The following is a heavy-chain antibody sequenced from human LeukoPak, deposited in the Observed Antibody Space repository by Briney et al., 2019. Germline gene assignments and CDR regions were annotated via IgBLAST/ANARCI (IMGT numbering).Heavy chain of an antibody. J-gene: IGHJ4*02. D-gene: IGHD3-22*01. CDR1: GFTFSSYG. Sequence: GGSLRLSCAASGFTFSSYGMHWVRQAPGKGLEWVAVIWYDGSNKYYADSVKGRFTISRDNSKNTLYLQMNSLRAEDTAVYYCAREGDSSGYPYYFDYWGQGTLVTVSS. CDR2: IWYDGSNK. CDR3: AREGDSSGYPYYFDY. V-gene: IGHV3-33*01.